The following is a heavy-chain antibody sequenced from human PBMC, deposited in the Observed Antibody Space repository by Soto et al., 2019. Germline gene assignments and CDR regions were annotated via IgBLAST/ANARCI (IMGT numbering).Heavy chain of an antibody. CDR1: GYAFTDYA. CDR3: ATYKYNSGYYLAY. D-gene: IGHD6-19*01. V-gene: IGHV1-3*04. J-gene: IGHJ4*01. CDR2: ISTGNGNT. Sequence: ASVKVSCKPSGYAFTDYAIHWVRQAPGQSLEWMGWISTGNGNTRYSQKFQGRLIITRETSASTAYMELSSLSSEDTAVYYCATYKYNSGYYLAYRGHGTLVTVSS.